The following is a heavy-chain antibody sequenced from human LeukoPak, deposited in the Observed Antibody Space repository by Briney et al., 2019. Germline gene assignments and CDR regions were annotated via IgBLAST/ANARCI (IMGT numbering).Heavy chain of an antibody. V-gene: IGHV1-3*03. CDR2: INPANGYT. Sequence: ASVKVSCKASGYTFTNYAMHWVRQAPGQTIEWLGWINPANGYTKYSQQFQDRVTVSSDTSASTAYMELSSLRSEDKAVYYCAIRDGHTDHWGQGTLVTVSS. CDR3: AIRDGHTDH. D-gene: IGHD5-24*01. CDR1: GYTFTNYA. J-gene: IGHJ4*02.